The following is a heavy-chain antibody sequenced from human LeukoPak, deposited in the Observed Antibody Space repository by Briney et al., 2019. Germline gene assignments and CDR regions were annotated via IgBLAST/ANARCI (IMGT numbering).Heavy chain of an antibody. J-gene: IGHJ4*02. Sequence: ASVKVSCKAPGNTFAGHNIHWMRQAPGQGLELMGWINPERGGTDYARQFQGRVTMTSDTSIRAAYMELSSLVSEDSAVYFCAISIQAAAIPAFDYWGQGTLVTVSS. CDR1: GNTFAGHN. D-gene: IGHD6-25*01. CDR2: INPERGGT. CDR3: AISIQAAAIPAFDY. V-gene: IGHV1-2*02.